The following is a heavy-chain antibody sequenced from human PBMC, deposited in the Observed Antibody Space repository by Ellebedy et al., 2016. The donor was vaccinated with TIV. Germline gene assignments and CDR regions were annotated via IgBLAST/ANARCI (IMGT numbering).Heavy chain of an antibody. V-gene: IGHV3-30-3*01. J-gene: IGHJ4*02. CDR2: ISFDATNK. Sequence: GGSLRLXCAASGFTFSDYAMHWVRQAPGKGLEWMAVISFDATNKYYADSVRGRITISRDNSKNILYLQMNSLRPDDTAVYFCARDIWFGEWVYWGQGNLVTVSS. CDR3: ARDIWFGEWVY. CDR1: GFTFSDYA. D-gene: IGHD3-10*01.